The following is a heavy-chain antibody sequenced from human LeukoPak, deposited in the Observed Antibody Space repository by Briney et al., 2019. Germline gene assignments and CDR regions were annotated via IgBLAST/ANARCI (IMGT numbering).Heavy chain of an antibody. D-gene: IGHD2-21*02. CDR2: ISSSGSTI. CDR3: ARGGDIVVVTSPFDY. CDR1: GFTLSSYE. V-gene: IGHV3-48*03. Sequence: GGSLTLSCAASGFTLSSYEMNWLRQAPGKGLEWVSYISSSGSTIYYADSVKGRFTISRDNAKNSLYLQMNSLRAEDTAVYYCARGGDIVVVTSPFDYWGQGTLVTVSS. J-gene: IGHJ4*02.